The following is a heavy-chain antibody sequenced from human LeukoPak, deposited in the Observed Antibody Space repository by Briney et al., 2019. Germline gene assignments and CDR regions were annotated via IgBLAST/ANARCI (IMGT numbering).Heavy chain of an antibody. CDR2: IYTSGNT. CDR3: ARVGIAARHFDY. V-gene: IGHV4-4*07. Sequence: SETLSLTCTVSGGSISSYYWSWIRQPAGKGLEWIGRIYTSGNTNYNPSLKSRVTMSVDTSKNQFSLKLSSVTAADTAVYYCARVGIAARHFDYWGQGILVTVSS. D-gene: IGHD6-6*01. J-gene: IGHJ4*02. CDR1: GGSISSYY.